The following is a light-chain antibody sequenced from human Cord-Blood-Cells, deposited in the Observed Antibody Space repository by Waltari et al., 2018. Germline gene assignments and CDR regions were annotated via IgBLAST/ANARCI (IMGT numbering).Light chain of an antibody. Sequence: EIVLTQSPGPLSLSPGERATLSCRASQIVSSSYLAWYQQKPGQAPRLLIYGASSRATGIPDRFSGSGSGTDFTLTISSLEPEDFAVYYCQQYGSSPRTFGQGTKVEIK. CDR2: GAS. V-gene: IGKV3-20*01. CDR3: QQYGSSPRT. J-gene: IGKJ1*01. CDR1: QIVSSSY.